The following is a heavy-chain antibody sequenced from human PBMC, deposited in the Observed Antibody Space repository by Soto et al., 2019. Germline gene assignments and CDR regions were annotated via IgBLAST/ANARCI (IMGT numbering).Heavy chain of an antibody. J-gene: IGHJ4*02. CDR2: IYYSGST. V-gene: IGHV4-31*03. D-gene: IGHD4-17*01. CDR1: GGSISSGGYY. CDR3: ARSSFARYDYGDDKWNLRY. Sequence: QVQLQESGPGLVKPSQTLSLTCTVSGGSISSGGYYWSWIRQHPGKGLDWIGYIYYSGSTYYNPSLKSRVTISVDTSKNQFSLKLSSVTAADTAVYYCARSSFARYDYGDDKWNLRYWGQGTLVTVSS.